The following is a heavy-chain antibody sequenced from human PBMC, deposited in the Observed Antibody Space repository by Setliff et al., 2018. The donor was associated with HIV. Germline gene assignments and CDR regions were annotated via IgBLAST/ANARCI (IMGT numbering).Heavy chain of an antibody. Sequence: ETLSLTCTVSGGSISSYCWNWIRQSPGRGLEWIGFIFSSGSTKYNPSLQSRVTMSIDTSKNQFSLKLTSVTAADTAVYYCARRIDNSGSFPDKNWFDTWGQGSQVTVSS. D-gene: IGHD3-10*01. CDR3: ARRIDNSGSFPDKNWFDT. CDR2: IFSSGST. CDR1: GGSISSYC. J-gene: IGHJ5*02. V-gene: IGHV4-4*09.